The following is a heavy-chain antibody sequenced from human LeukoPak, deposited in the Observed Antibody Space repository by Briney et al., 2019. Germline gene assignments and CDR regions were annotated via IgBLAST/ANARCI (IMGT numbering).Heavy chain of an antibody. Sequence: PGGSLRLSCAASGFTFSSHSMNWVRQAPGKGLEWVSSISSSSNYIYYADSVKGRFTISRDNAKNSLYLQMNSLRAEDTAVYYCARDRYCSSTSCYDAFDIWGQGTMVTVSS. CDR1: GFTFSSHS. V-gene: IGHV3-21*01. CDR3: ARDRYCSSTSCYDAFDI. CDR2: ISSSSNYI. D-gene: IGHD2-2*01. J-gene: IGHJ3*02.